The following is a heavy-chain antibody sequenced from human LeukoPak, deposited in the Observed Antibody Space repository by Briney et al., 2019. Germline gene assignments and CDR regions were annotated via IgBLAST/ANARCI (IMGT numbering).Heavy chain of an antibody. CDR3: ARKSTYGDYDGFYFDY. J-gene: IGHJ4*02. CDR1: GGSISSGGYY. Sequence: PPETLSLTCTVSGGSISSGGYYWSWIRQHPGKGLEWIGYIYYSGSTYYNPSLKSRVTISVDTSKNQFSLKLSSVTAADTAVYYCARKSTYGDYDGFYFDYWGQGTLVTVSS. D-gene: IGHD4-17*01. CDR2: IYYSGST. V-gene: IGHV4-31*03.